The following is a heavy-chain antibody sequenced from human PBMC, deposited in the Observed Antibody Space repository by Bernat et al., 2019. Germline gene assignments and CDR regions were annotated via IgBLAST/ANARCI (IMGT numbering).Heavy chain of an antibody. J-gene: IGHJ4*02. D-gene: IGHD2-15*01. V-gene: IGHV1-18*01. Sequence: QVQLVQSGVEVKKPGASVKVSCKASGYTFSTYGISWVRLAPGQGLDWMGWIKTNNGATNYAQKFQGRVTMMTDTSTSTAYMELRSLRPDDTAVYYCARVVVGATTGLYDYWGQGTLVIVSS. CDR2: IKTNNGAT. CDR1: GYTFSTYG. CDR3: ARVVVGATTGLYDY.